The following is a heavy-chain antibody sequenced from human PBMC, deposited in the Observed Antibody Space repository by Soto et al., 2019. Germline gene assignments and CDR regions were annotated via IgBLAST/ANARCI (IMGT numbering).Heavy chain of an antibody. CDR2: MNAESGNT. J-gene: IGHJ4*02. D-gene: IGHD3-10*01. CDR1: GYTFSSFD. CDR3: ARNTFSRVYPHDH. Sequence: QVQLVQSGAEVKKPGASVKVFCKTSGYTFSSFDINWVRQAPGQGLEWMGWMNAESGNTDLAQKFQGRVTMTRNTSLSTAYLELSSLRSEDTAVYFCARNTFSRVYPHDHWGQGTLVTVSS. V-gene: IGHV1-8*02.